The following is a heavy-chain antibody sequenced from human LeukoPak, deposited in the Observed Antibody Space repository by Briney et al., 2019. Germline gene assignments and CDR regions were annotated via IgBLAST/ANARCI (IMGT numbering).Heavy chain of an antibody. CDR2: IYYSGST. Sequence: PSETLSLTCTVSGGSISSYYWSWIRQPPGKGLEWIGYIYYSGSTNYNPSLKSRVTISVDTSKNQFSLKLSSVTAADTAVYYCAREMFSYGYDYWGQGTLVTVSS. CDR3: AREMFSYGYDY. CDR1: GGSISSYY. V-gene: IGHV4-59*12. D-gene: IGHD5-18*01. J-gene: IGHJ4*02.